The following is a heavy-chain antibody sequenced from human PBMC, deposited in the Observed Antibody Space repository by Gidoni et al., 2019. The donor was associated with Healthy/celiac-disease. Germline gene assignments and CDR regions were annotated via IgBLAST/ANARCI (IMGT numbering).Heavy chain of an antibody. V-gene: IGHV1-2*02. J-gene: IGHJ3*02. D-gene: IGHD3-22*01. Sequence: QVQLVQSGAEVKKPGASVKVSCKASGYTFTGYYMHWVRQAPGQGLEWMGWINPNSGGTNYAQKFQGRVTMTRDTSISTAYMELSRLRSDDTAVYYCARVWVTMIVADAFDIWGQGTMVTVSS. CDR3: ARVWVTMIVADAFDI. CDR2: INPNSGGT. CDR1: GYTFTGYY.